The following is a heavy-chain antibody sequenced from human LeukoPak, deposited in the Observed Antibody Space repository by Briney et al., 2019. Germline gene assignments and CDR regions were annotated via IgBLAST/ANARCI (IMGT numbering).Heavy chain of an antibody. CDR3: ARGTVSRDGYRATFDY. J-gene: IGHJ4*02. CDR1: GGTFSSYA. V-gene: IGHV1-69*05. Sequence: GASVKVSCKASGGTFSSYAISWVRQAPGQGLEWMGGIIPIFGTANYAQKFQGRVTITTDESTSTAYMGLSSLRSEDTAVYYCARGTVSRDGYRATFDYWGQGTLVTVSS. CDR2: IIPIFGTA. D-gene: IGHD5-24*01.